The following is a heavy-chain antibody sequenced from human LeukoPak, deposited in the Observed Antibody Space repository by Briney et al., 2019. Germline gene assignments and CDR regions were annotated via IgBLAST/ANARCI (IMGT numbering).Heavy chain of an antibody. CDR1: GGSISSNSYY. CDR3: ARTRYYYNSRSYGAPYYFDY. D-gene: IGHD3-10*01. CDR2: IYYSGST. J-gene: IGHJ4*02. V-gene: IGHV4-39*01. Sequence: SETLSLTCAVSGGSISSNSYYCCWIRQPPGKRLEWIGSIYYSGSTYYNPSLKSRVTISVDTSKNQFSLKLSSVTAADTAVYYCARTRYYYNSRSYGAPYYFDYWGQGTLVTVSS.